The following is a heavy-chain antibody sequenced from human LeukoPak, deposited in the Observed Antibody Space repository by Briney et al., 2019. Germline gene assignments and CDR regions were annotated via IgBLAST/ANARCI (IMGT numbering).Heavy chain of an antibody. Sequence: ASVKVSCKASGYTFTSYYMHWVRQAPGQGLEWIGIINPSGGSTSYAQKFQGRVTMTRDMSTSTVYMELSSLRSEDTAVYYCAKPIMTTVTTLGLYFDFWGQGALVTVSS. J-gene: IGHJ4*02. CDR1: GYTFTSYY. D-gene: IGHD4-17*01. CDR3: AKPIMTTVTTLGLYFDF. CDR2: INPSGGST. V-gene: IGHV1-46*01.